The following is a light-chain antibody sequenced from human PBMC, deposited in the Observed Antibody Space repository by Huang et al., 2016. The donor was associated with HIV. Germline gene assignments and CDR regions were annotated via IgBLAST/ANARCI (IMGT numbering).Light chain of an antibody. V-gene: IGKV1-39*01. CDR3: QQSYSTPRT. Sequence: DIQMTQSPSSLSASVGDKVTITCLASQSISNYLNWYQQKPGKAPKLLIYAASSLQSGVPSRFSGSGSGTDFILTISSLQPEDCATYYCQQSYSTPRTFGQGTRLEIK. J-gene: IGKJ5*01. CDR2: AAS. CDR1: QSISNY.